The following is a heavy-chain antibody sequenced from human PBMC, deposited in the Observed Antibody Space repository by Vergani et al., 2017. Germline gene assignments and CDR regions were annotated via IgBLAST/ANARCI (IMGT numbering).Heavy chain of an antibody. CDR1: GGSFSGYY. CDR3: ARDRLWVSHYYYGMDV. D-gene: IGHD3-16*01. J-gene: IGHJ6*02. Sequence: QVQLQQWGAGLLKPSETLSLTCAVYGGSFSGYYWSWIRQPPGKGLEWIGEINHSGSTNYNPSLKSRVTISVDTSKNQFSLKLSSVTAADTAVYYCARDRLWVSHYYYGMDVWGQGTTVTVSS. CDR2: INHSGST. V-gene: IGHV4-34*01.